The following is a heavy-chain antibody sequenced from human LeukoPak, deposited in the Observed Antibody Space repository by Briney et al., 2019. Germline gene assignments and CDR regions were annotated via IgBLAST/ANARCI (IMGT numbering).Heavy chain of an antibody. V-gene: IGHV3-23*01. CDR1: GFTFDTYA. Sequence: GGSLRLSCAASGFTFDTYAMAWVRQAPGKGLEWVSGITGSGINTCYADSVKGRFTISRDNSQNTLFPQMENLRAKDTAVYFCAKRDFSNSRDYFPLCDSWGQGTLVTVSS. CDR3: AKRDFSNSRDYFPLCDS. J-gene: IGHJ4*02. CDR2: ITGSGINT. D-gene: IGHD5-24*01.